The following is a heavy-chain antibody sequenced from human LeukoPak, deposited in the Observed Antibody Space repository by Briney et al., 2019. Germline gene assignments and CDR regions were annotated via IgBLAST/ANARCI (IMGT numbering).Heavy chain of an antibody. CDR3: ARAPYDSSGYHYAFDI. CDR2: INSSGGST. CDR1: GYTFTSYY. Sequence: GASVKVSCKASGYTFTSYYMHWVRQAPGQGLEWMGIINSSGGSTSYAQKFQGRVTMTRDMSTTTVYMELSSLRSEDTAVYYCARAPYDSSGYHYAFDIWGQGTMVTVSS. J-gene: IGHJ3*02. V-gene: IGHV1-46*01. D-gene: IGHD3-22*01.